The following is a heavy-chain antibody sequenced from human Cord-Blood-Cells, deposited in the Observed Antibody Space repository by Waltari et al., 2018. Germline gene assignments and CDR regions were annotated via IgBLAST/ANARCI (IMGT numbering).Heavy chain of an antibody. CDR3: ARGWGIGSSWYWGAEYFQH. V-gene: IGHV4-34*01. CDR2: INHSGST. Sequence: QVQLQQWGAGLLKPSATLSLTCAVYGGSFSGYYWSWIRQPPGKGLEWIGEINHSGSTNYNPSLKSRVTISVDTSKNQFSLKLSSVTAADTAVYYCARGWGIGSSWYWGAEYFQHWGQGTLVTVSS. D-gene: IGHD6-13*01. CDR1: GGSFSGYY. J-gene: IGHJ1*01.